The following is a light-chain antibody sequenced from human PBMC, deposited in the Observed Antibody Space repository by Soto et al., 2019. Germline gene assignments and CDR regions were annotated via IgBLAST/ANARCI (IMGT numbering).Light chain of an antibody. Sequence: QSVLTQPPSASGTPGQRVTISCSGSSSNIGSNTVNCYQQLPGTAPQLLIYSNNQRPSGVPDRFSGSKSGTSASLAISGLQSEDEADYSCAAWDDSLNGVVFGGGTQLTVL. V-gene: IGLV1-44*01. CDR2: SNN. CDR3: AAWDDSLNGVV. CDR1: SSNIGSNT. J-gene: IGLJ2*01.